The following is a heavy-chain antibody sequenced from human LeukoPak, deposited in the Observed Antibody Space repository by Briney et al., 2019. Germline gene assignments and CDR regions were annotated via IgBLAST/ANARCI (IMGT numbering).Heavy chain of an antibody. Sequence: GGSLRLSCAASGFTFSSYAMSWVRQAPGKGLEWVSAIGGSGGSTYYADSVKGRFTISRDNSKNTLYLQMNSLRAEDTAVYYCAKVGGDYSNYPYWGQGTLVTVSS. CDR2: IGGSGGST. CDR1: GFTFSSYA. CDR3: AKVGGDYSNYPY. D-gene: IGHD4-11*01. V-gene: IGHV3-23*01. J-gene: IGHJ4*02.